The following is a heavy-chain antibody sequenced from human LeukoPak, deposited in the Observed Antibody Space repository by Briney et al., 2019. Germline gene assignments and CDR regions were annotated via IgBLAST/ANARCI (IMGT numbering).Heavy chain of an antibody. D-gene: IGHD3-10*01. V-gene: IGHV4-31*03. CDR1: GGSISSGGYY. Sequence: PSQTLSLTCTVSGGSISSGGYYWSWIRQHPGKGLEWIGYIYYSGSTYYNPSLKSRVTISVDTSKNQFSLKLSSVTAADTAAYYRARRGGSGSYYFYWGQGTLVTVSS. J-gene: IGHJ4*02. CDR3: ARRGGSGSYYFY. CDR2: IYYSGST.